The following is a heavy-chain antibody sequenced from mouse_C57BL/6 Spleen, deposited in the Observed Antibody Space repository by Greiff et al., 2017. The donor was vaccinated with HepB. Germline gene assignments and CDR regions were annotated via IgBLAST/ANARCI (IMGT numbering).Heavy chain of an antibody. CDR3: AKNWESLYAMDY. D-gene: IGHD4-1*01. Sequence: VKVVESGPGLVQPSQSLSITCTVSGFSLTSYGVHWVRQSPGKGLEWLGVIWRGGSTDYNAAFMSRLSITKDNSKSQVFFKMNSLQADDTAIYYCAKNWESLYAMDYWGQGTSVTVSS. CDR1: GFSLTSYG. CDR2: IWRGGST. J-gene: IGHJ4*01. V-gene: IGHV2-5*01.